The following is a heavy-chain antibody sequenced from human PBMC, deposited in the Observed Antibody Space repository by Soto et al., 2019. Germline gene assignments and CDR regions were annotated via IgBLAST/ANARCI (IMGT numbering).Heavy chain of an antibody. V-gene: IGHV3-48*03. CDR2: INSRDSTK. D-gene: IGHD2-15*01. J-gene: IGHJ4*02. CDR3: ARGVVSLTY. Sequence: GGSLRLSCAASGFTFSSYEMNWVRQAPGKGLEWVSYINSRDSTKYYADSVKGRFTISRDNAKNSLYLQMNSLRAEDTAVYYCARGVVSLTYWGQGTLVTVYS. CDR1: GFTFSSYE.